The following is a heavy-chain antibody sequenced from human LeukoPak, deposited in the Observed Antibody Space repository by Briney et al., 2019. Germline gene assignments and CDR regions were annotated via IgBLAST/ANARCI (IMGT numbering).Heavy chain of an antibody. Sequence: PGGALRLSCAASRFTFSSYAMSWVRPAPGKGLDGVSAISGSGGSTYYADSVKGRFTISRDNSKNTLYLQMNSLRAEDTAVYYCATRGSKAFDYWGQGTLVTVSS. J-gene: IGHJ4*02. CDR2: ISGSGGST. D-gene: IGHD3-10*01. CDR1: RFTFSSYA. CDR3: ATRGSKAFDY. V-gene: IGHV3-23*01.